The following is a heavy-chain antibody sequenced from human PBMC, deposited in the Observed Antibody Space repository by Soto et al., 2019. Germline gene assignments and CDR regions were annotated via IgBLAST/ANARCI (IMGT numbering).Heavy chain of an antibody. J-gene: IGHJ6*02. CDR1: GDSISSSGFF. CDR2: IHYTGST. CDR3: ARDHRSLGDYYGIDV. D-gene: IGHD3-10*01. V-gene: IGHV4-31*03. Sequence: SETLSLTCSVSGDSISSSGFFWSWIRQQPGKALEWIGYIHYTGSTSYNPSLKSRLAISLDASKNQFSLSLSSVTSADTAVYYCARDHRSLGDYYGIDVWGQGTTVTVSS.